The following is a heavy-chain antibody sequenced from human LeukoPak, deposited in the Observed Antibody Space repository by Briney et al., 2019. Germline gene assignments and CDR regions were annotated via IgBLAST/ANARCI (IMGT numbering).Heavy chain of an antibody. CDR2: INHSGST. CDR1: GGSFSGYY. CDR3: ARGLGDYRMGCP. D-gene: IGHD4-17*01. Sequence: SETLSLTCAVYGGSFSGYYWSWIRQPPGKGLEWIGEINHSGSTNYNPSLKGRVTISVDTSKNQFSLKLSSVTAADTAVYYCARGLGDYRMGCPWGQGTLVTVSS. J-gene: IGHJ5*02. V-gene: IGHV4-34*01.